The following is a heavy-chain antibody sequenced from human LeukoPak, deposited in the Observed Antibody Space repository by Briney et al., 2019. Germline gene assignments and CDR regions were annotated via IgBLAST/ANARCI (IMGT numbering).Heavy chain of an antibody. Sequence: GESLKISCKASGYTFTGDWIGWVRQAPGKGLEWVSSISSSSSYIYYADSVKGRFTISRDNAKNSLYLQMNSLRAEDTAVYYCARDNIRSIAARNDYWGQGTLVTVSS. CDR2: ISSSSSYI. D-gene: IGHD6-6*01. J-gene: IGHJ4*02. V-gene: IGHV3-21*01. CDR1: GYTFTGDW. CDR3: ARDNIRSIAARNDY.